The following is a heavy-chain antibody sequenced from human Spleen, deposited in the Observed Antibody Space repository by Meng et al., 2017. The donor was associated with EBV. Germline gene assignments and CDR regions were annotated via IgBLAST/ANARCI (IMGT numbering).Heavy chain of an antibody. D-gene: IGHD1-26*01. CDR1: GGSFRGYY. Sequence: QVQLHQWGVGLLKPSETLSLTCAVSGGSFRGYYWTWVRQPPGKGLEWIGDINQSGATNYSPSLRSRVTISGDSSKNHFSLKVASVTAADTAIYYCARGALGRYYDYWGQGTLVTVSS. V-gene: IGHV4-34*01. CDR3: ARGALGRYYDY. CDR2: INQSGAT. J-gene: IGHJ4*02.